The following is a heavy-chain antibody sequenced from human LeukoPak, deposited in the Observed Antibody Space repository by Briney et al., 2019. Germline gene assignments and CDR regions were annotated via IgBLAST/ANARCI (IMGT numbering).Heavy chain of an antibody. D-gene: IGHD3-9*01. J-gene: IGHJ4*02. CDR1: GYTFIDLY. Sequence: ASVKVSCKASGYTFIDLYLHWVRQAPGHGLEWMGWIHPNSGGTNYAQNFQGRVTMTRDTSISTAYMELSRLRSDDTAVYYCARGNEYDILTPFDYWGQGTLVTVSS. V-gene: IGHV1-2*02. CDR3: ARGNEYDILTPFDY. CDR2: IHPNSGGT.